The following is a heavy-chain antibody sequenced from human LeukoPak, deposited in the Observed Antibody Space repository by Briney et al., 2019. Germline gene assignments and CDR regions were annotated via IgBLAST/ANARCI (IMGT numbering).Heavy chain of an antibody. CDR3: ARGRPILWFGAGREYYFDY. J-gene: IGHJ4*02. CDR1: GGSFSGYY. Sequence: SETLSLTCAVNGGSFSGYYWSWIRQPPGKGLERIGEINHSGSTNYNPSLKSRVTISVDTSKNQFSLKLSSVTAADTAVYYCARGRPILWFGAGREYYFDYWGQGTLVTVSS. CDR2: INHSGST. D-gene: IGHD3-10*01. V-gene: IGHV4-34*01.